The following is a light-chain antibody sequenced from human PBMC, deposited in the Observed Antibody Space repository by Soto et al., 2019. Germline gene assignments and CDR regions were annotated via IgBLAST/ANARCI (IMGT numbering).Light chain of an antibody. J-gene: IGKJ3*01. CDR2: GAS. CDR1: QVINNW. CDR3: HQASSLST. Sequence: DIQMTQSPSSVSASVGDRVTITCRASQVINNWLAWYQQKPGKAPKLLIYGASTLQSGVPSRFSGSRSGTDFTLTISHLQPEDFATSYRHQASSLSTFGPGTKVDIK. V-gene: IGKV1-12*01.